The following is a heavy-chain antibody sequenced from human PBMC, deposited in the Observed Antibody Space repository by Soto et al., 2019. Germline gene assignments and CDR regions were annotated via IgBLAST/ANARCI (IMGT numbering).Heavy chain of an antibody. CDR2: ISGSGGST. J-gene: IGHJ4*02. CDR3: AKGESGYSYGQYFDY. D-gene: IGHD5-18*01. V-gene: IGHV3-23*01. Sequence: LRLSCAASGFTFSSYAMSWVRQAPGKGLEWVSAISGSGGSTYYADSVKGRFTISRDNSKNTLYLQMNSLRAEDTAVYYCAKGESGYSYGQYFDYWGQGTLVTVSS. CDR1: GFTFSSYA.